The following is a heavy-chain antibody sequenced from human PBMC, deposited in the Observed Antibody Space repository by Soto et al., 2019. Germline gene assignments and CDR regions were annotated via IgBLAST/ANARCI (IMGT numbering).Heavy chain of an antibody. D-gene: IGHD3-3*02. CDR1: GGTISSGGYY. J-gene: IGHJ5*02. CDR3: ASPKIAFYNWFDP. CDR2: IYHSGST. V-gene: IGHV4-30-2*01. Sequence: PSETMSLTCTVSGGTISSGGYYWSWIRQHPGKGLEWIGYIYHSGSTYYNPSLKSRVTISVDRSKNQFSLKLSSVTAADTAVYYCASPKIAFYNWFDPWGQGTLVTV.